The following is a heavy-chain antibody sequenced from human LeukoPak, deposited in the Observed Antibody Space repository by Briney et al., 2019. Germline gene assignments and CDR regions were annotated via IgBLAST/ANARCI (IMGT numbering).Heavy chain of an antibody. D-gene: IGHD3-22*01. J-gene: IGHJ3*02. Sequence: MXXXRQGTGXGXEGVSGIGTGGDTHYPDSVKGRFTISRENAKNSLYLQMNSLRVGDTAMYYCARAARYYGSSGAHAFDIWGQGTMVTVS. CDR3: ARAARYYGSSGAHAFDI. V-gene: IGHV3-13*01. CDR2: IGTGGDT.